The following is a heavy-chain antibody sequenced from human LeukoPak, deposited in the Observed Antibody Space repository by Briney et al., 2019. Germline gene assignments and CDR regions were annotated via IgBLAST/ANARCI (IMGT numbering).Heavy chain of an antibody. V-gene: IGHV3-53*01. J-gene: IGHJ6*02. CDR1: GFTVSSNY. Sequence: PGGSLRLSCAASGFTVSSNYLSWVRQAPGKGLERVSVIYSGGSTYYADSVKGRFTISRDNSKNTMYLQMNTLRAEDTAIYYYARGPTMYGMDVWGQGTTVTVSS. CDR3: ARGPTMYGMDV. CDR2: IYSGGST.